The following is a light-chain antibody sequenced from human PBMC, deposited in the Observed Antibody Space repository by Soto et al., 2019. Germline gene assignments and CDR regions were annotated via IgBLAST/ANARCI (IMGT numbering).Light chain of an antibody. CDR3: QQYNSYSL. CDR1: QSISSW. CDR2: DAS. Sequence: DIQMTQSPSTLSASIGDRVTVTCRASQSISSWLAWYQQKPGKAPKLLIYDASSLESGVPSRFSGSRSGTEFTLTIRGLQPDDFATYYCQQYNSYSLFGGGTKVEIK. V-gene: IGKV1-5*01. J-gene: IGKJ4*01.